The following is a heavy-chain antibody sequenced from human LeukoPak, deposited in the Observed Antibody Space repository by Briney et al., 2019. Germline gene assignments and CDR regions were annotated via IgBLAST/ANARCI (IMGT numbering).Heavy chain of an antibody. CDR1: GYSFTSYW. Sequence: GESLKISCKGSGYSFTSYWIGWVRQMPGKGLEWMGIIYPGDSDTRYSPSFQGQVTISADKSISTAYLQWSSLKASDTAMYYCARPRHQNSSPGPRYFDLWGRGTLVTVSS. J-gene: IGHJ2*01. D-gene: IGHD6-13*01. CDR3: ARPRHQNSSPGPRYFDL. V-gene: IGHV5-51*01. CDR2: IYPGDSDT.